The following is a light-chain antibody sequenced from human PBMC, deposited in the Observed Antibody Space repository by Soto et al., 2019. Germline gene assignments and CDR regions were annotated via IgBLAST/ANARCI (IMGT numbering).Light chain of an antibody. Sequence: QSVLTQPPSVSAAPGQKVTISCSGSNSNIGHNSVSWYQQLPGTAPKLLISDNDKRPSGIPDRFSGSKSGTSATLGITGLQTGDEADYYCGSWDNSLSSGVFGGGTKVTVL. CDR2: DND. CDR3: GSWDNSLSSGV. J-gene: IGLJ3*02. V-gene: IGLV1-51*01. CDR1: NSNIGHNS.